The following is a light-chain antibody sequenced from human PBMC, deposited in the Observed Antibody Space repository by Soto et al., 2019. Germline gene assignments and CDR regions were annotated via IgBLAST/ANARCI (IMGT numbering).Light chain of an antibody. J-gene: IGKJ5*01. CDR3: QQYYSYPSIT. CDR1: QGISSY. Sequence: AIRMTQSPSSFSASTGDRVTITCRASQGISSYLAWYQQKPGKAPKLLIYAASTLQSGVPSRFSGSGSGTAFTLTIICLQSEDFATYYCQQYYSYPSITFGQGTRLEIK. CDR2: AAS. V-gene: IGKV1-8*01.